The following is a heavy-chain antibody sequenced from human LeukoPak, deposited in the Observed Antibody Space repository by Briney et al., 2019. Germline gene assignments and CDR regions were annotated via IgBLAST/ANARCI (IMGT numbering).Heavy chain of an antibody. CDR2: IYHSGST. CDR3: ARHFVQLERRAHYYMDV. V-gene: IGHV4-38-2*01. CDR1: GYSISSGYY. J-gene: IGHJ6*03. Sequence: SETLSLTCAVSGYSISSGYYGGWIRQPPGKGLEWIGSIYHSGSTYYNPSLKRRVTISVDTSKNQFSLKLSSVTAADTAVYYCARHFVQLERRAHYYMDVWGKGTTVTVSS. D-gene: IGHD1-1*01.